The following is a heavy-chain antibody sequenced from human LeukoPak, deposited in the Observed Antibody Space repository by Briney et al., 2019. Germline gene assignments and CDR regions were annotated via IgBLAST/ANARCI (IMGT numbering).Heavy chain of an antibody. CDR3: ARIFFPTVVAALGY. CDR2: ISYDGSNK. CDR1: GFTLSNYD. J-gene: IGHJ4*02. Sequence: GGSLRLSCAVSGFTLSNYDMHWVRQAPGKGLEWVAVISYDGSNKYYADSVKGRFTISRDNSKNTLYLQMNSLRAEDTAVYYCARIFFPTVVAALGYWGQGTLVTVSS. D-gene: IGHD2-15*01. V-gene: IGHV3-30*03.